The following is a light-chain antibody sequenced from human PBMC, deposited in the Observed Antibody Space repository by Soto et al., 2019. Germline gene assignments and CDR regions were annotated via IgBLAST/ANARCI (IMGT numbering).Light chain of an antibody. CDR2: GAS. Sequence: EILLTQSPGTLSLSPGERATLSCRASQSVSSTYLAWYQQKPGQAPRLLIYGASSRATGIPDRFSGSGSGTDFTLTISRLEPEDFAVYYCHQYGSSPRTFGQGTKLEIK. J-gene: IGKJ2*01. V-gene: IGKV3-20*01. CDR1: QSVSSTY. CDR3: HQYGSSPRT.